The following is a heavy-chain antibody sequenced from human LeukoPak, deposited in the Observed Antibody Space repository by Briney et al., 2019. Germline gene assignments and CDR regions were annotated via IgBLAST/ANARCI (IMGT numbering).Heavy chain of an antibody. V-gene: IGHV3-23*01. Sequence: PGGCLRLSCAASGLDFRSYAMSWVGRAPGKGGGWVSTISGSGGSTYYADSVKGRFTVSRDNSKNTLYLQMNSLRAEDTAVYYCAKDQNGDSGWPWRPHYWGQGTLVTVSS. CDR3: AKDQNGDSGWPWRPHY. CDR2: ISGSGGST. CDR1: GLDFRSYA. J-gene: IGHJ4*02. D-gene: IGHD6-19*01.